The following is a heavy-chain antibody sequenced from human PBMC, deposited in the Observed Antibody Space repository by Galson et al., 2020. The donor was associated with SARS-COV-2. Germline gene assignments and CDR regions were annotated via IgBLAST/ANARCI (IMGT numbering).Heavy chain of an antibody. CDR2: ISSSSSYI. Sequence: NSGGSLRLSCAASGFTFSSYSMNWVRQAPGKGLEWVSSISSSSSYIYSADSVKGRFTISRDNAKNSLYLQMNSLRAEDTAVYYCARDPAMGWTGYYYYYYMDVWGKGTTVTVSS. CDR3: ARDPAMGWTGYYYYYYMDV. J-gene: IGHJ6*03. V-gene: IGHV3-21*01. CDR1: GFTFSSYS. D-gene: IGHD6-19*01.